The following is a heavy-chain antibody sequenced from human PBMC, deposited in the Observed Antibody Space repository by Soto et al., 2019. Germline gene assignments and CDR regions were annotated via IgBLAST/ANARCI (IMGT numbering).Heavy chain of an antibody. CDR2: IHHSGTT. D-gene: IGHD2-2*01. CDR3: ARVRQYCSGTSCYLDP. V-gene: IGHV4-4*02. Sequence: QVQLQESGPGLVKPSETLSLTCAVSGGSISSSNWWHWVRQPPGKGLEWIGEIHHSGTTNYNPSLKSRVAISVDKSKTQFSLKLNSVTAADTAVYYCARVRQYCSGTSCYLDPWGQGTLVTVSS. J-gene: IGHJ5*02. CDR1: GGSISSSNW.